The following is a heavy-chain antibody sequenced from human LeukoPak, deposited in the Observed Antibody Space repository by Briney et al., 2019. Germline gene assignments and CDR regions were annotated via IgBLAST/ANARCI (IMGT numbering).Heavy chain of an antibody. Sequence: SETLSLTCAVEGGSSGGYYWSWFRKPPGKGLGWIGEINHSGSTNYNPSLKSRVTISVDTSKNQFSLKLSSVTAADTAVYYCARGLLSQLPYYWGQGTLVTVSS. CDR3: ARGLLSQLPYY. CDR1: GGSSGGYY. V-gene: IGHV4-34*01. D-gene: IGHD2-2*01. CDR2: INHSGST. J-gene: IGHJ4*02.